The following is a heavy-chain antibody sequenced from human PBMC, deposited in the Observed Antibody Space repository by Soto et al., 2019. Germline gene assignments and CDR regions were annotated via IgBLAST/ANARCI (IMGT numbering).Heavy chain of an antibody. Sequence: SVKVSCKASGGTFSSYTISWVRQAPGQGLEWMGRIIPILGIANYAQKFQGRVTITADKSTSTAYMELSSLRSEDTAVYYCARSQTYYDILTGLFDYWGQGTLVTVSS. CDR3: ARSQTYYDILTGLFDY. J-gene: IGHJ4*02. CDR2: IIPILGIA. CDR1: GGTFSSYT. V-gene: IGHV1-69*02. D-gene: IGHD3-9*01.